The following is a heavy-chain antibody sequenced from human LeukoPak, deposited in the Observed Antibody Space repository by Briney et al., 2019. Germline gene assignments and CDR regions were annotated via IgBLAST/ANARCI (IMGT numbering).Heavy chain of an antibody. V-gene: IGHV4-38-2*02. Sequence: PSETLSLTCTVSSYSISSGYYWGWIRQPPGKGLEWIGNIYHSGNTYYKPSLKSRVTISVDTSKNQFSLKLSSVTAADTAVYYCARGRLNYYYYYYMDVWGKGTTVTVSS. CDR2: IYHSGNT. CDR3: ARGRLNYYYYYYMDV. J-gene: IGHJ6*03. CDR1: SYSISSGYY.